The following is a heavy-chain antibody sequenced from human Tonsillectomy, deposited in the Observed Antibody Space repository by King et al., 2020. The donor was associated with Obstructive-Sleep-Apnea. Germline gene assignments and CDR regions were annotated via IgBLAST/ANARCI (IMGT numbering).Heavy chain of an antibody. CDR3: ARDSPISAYSGNCLDY. CDR2: IKQDGSEK. D-gene: IGHD1-26*01. V-gene: IGHV3-7*03. Sequence: VQLVQSGGGLVQPGGSLRLSCAASEFTFISYWMSWVRQAPGKGRECGANIKQDGSEKYYVEFVKGRFTISRDNAKNSLFLQMNSLSAEDTAVYYCARDSPISAYSGNCLDYWGQGTLVTVSS. J-gene: IGHJ4*02. CDR1: EFTFISYW.